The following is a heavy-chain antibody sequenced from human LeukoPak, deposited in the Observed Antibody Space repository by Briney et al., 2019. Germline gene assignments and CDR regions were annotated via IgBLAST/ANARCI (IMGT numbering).Heavy chain of an antibody. CDR3: AKIPQGGTAGTYFDY. D-gene: IGHD1-26*01. Sequence: GGSLRLSCAASGFTFSSYWMHWVRQAPGKGLVWVSRINSDGSSTSYADSVKGRFTISRDNAKNTLYLQMNSLRAEDTAVYYCAKIPQGGTAGTYFDYWGQGTLVTVSS. CDR1: GFTFSSYW. CDR2: INSDGSST. V-gene: IGHV3-74*01. J-gene: IGHJ4*02.